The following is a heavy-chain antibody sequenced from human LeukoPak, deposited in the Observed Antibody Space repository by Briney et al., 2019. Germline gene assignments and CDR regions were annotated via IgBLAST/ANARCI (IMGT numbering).Heavy chain of an antibody. D-gene: IGHD6-13*01. CDR2: ISGSGGST. CDR1: GFTFSSYA. V-gene: IGHV3-23*01. Sequence: GALRLSCAASGFTFSSYAMSWDRQAPGKGLEWVSAISGSGGSTYYADSVKGRFTISRDNSKNTLYLQMNSLRAEDTAVYYCAKVAAAGSSLPYYYYGMDVWGQGTTVTVSS. CDR3: AKVAAAGSSLPYYYYGMDV. J-gene: IGHJ6*02.